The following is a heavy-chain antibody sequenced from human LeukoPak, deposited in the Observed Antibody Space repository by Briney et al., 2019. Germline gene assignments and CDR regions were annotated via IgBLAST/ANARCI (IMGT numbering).Heavy chain of an antibody. Sequence: ASVTVSCKASGYKFTDDYMHWVRQAPGQGLEFMGWINPDSGFTNYAQKFKGRVTMTTDTSISTAYLAVRSLTSDDTAVYYCAPPAAAYTSWWKVWGQGTLVTVSS. CDR1: GYKFTDDY. D-gene: IGHD3-16*01. CDR3: APPAAAYTSWWKV. J-gene: IGHJ4*02. V-gene: IGHV1-2*02. CDR2: INPDSGFT.